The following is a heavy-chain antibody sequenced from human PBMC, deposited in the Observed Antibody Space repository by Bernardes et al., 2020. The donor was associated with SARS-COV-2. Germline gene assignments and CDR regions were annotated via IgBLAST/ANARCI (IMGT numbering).Heavy chain of an antibody. CDR2: IYYSGST. CDR3: ARGPYSSPEVD. V-gene: IGHV4-31*03. Sequence: SEPLSLTCTVSGGSISSCGYYWSWLLQHPGKGLEWIGYIYYSGSTYYNPSLKSRVTISVDTSKNQFSLKLSSVTAADTAVYYCARGPYSSPEVDWGQGTLVTVSS. D-gene: IGHD6-13*01. CDR1: GGSISSCGYY. J-gene: IGHJ4*02.